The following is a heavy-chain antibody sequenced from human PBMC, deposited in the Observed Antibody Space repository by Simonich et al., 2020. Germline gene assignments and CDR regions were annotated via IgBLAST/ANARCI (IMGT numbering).Heavy chain of an antibody. J-gene: IGHJ4*02. CDR1: GFTVSGYW. CDR3: ARDERSSWFDY. Sequence: EVQLVESGGGLVQPGGSLRLSCAASGFTVSGYWMSGVRQEPGKGMERGANKKQDGSEKYYVDSVKGRFTISRDNAKNSLYLQMNSLRAEDTAVYYCARDERSSWFDYWGQGTLVTVSS. D-gene: IGHD6-13*01. CDR2: KKQDGSEK. V-gene: IGHV3-7*01.